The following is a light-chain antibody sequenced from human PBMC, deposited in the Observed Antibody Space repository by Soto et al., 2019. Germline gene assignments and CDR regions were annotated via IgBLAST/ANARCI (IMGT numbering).Light chain of an antibody. J-gene: IGLJ1*01. CDR1: SSNIGGNS. CDR3: GSWDSSLSAYV. Sequence: QSVLTQPPSVSAAPGQKVTISCSGSSSNIGGNSVSWYQQLPGTAPKLLIYDDNKRPLGIPDRFSGSKSGTSATLGITGFXTGDEADYYCGSWDSSLSAYVFGTGTKVTVL. CDR2: DDN. V-gene: IGLV1-51*01.